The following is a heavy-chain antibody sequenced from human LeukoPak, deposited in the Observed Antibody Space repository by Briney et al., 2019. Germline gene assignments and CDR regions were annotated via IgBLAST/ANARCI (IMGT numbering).Heavy chain of an antibody. J-gene: IGHJ4*02. CDR3: AREVRSGYDWTFDY. CDR2: INPNSGGT. D-gene: IGHD5-12*01. V-gene: IGHV1-2*04. Sequence: ASVKVSCKASGYTFTGYYMHWVRQAPGQGLEWMGWINPNSGGTNYAQKFQGWVTMTRDTSISTAYMELSRPRSDDTAVYYCAREVRSGYDWTFDYWGQGTLVTVSS. CDR1: GYTFTGYY.